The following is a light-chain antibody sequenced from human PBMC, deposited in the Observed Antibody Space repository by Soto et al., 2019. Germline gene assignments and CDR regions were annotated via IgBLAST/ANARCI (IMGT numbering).Light chain of an antibody. J-gene: IGKJ4*01. Sequence: AIRMTQSPSSFSASTGDRVTITCRASQGISSYLAWYQQKPGKAPKLLIYAASTLQSGVPSRFSGSGSGTXXXXXXXXXQSEDFATYYCQQYYSYPLTFGGGTKVEIK. CDR1: QGISSY. CDR3: QQYYSYPLT. V-gene: IGKV1-8*01. CDR2: AAS.